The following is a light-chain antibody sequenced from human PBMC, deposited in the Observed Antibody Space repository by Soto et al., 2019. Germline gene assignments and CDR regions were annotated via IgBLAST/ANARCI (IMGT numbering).Light chain of an antibody. V-gene: IGLV2-23*01. CDR1: SSDVGSYNL. CDR2: EGS. Sequence: QSVLTQPASVSWSPGQSITISCTGTSSDVGSYNLVSWYQQHPGKAPKLMIYEGSKRPSGVSNRFSGSKSGNTASLTISGLQAEDEADYYCCSYAGRVFGTGTKVTVL. J-gene: IGLJ1*01. CDR3: CSYAGRV.